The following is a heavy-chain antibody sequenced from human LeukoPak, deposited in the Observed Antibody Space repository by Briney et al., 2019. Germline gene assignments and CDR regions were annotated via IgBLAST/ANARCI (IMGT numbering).Heavy chain of an antibody. D-gene: IGHD4-17*01. J-gene: IGHJ6*02. Sequence: GGSLRLSCAASGFTLSSYSMIWVRQAPGKGLEWVSSISSSSSYIYYADSVKGRFTISRDNAKNSLYLQMNSLRAEDTAVYYCAREGDYGDYVGGMDVWGQGTTVTVSS. CDR3: AREGDYGDYVGGMDV. CDR2: ISSSSSYI. CDR1: GFTLSSYS. V-gene: IGHV3-21*01.